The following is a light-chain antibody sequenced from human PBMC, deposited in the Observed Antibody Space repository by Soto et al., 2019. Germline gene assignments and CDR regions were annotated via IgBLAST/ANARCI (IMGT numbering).Light chain of an antibody. CDR3: TSYAGSNYPFV. V-gene: IGLV2-8*01. CDR1: SSDVGGYNY. Sequence: QSALTQPPSASGSPGQSVTISCTGTSSDVGGYNYVSWYQQHPDKAPKLMIYEVNKRPSGVPDRFSGSKSGNTASLTVSGLQAEDEADYYCTSYAGSNYPFVFGTGTKLTVL. J-gene: IGLJ1*01. CDR2: EVN.